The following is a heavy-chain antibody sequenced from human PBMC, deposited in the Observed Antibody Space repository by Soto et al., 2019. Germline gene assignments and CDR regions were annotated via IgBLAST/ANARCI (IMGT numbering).Heavy chain of an antibody. J-gene: IGHJ4*02. D-gene: IGHD3-22*01. CDR1: GGSISSGGYY. CDR2: IYYSGST. V-gene: IGHV4-31*03. CDR3: ARGYDSSGYTFDY. Sequence: SEILSLTCTVSGGSISSGGYYWSWIRQHPGKGLEWIGYIYYSGSTYYNPSLKSRVTISVDTSKNQFSLKLSSVTAADTAVYSCARGYDSSGYTFDYWGQGTLVTVSS.